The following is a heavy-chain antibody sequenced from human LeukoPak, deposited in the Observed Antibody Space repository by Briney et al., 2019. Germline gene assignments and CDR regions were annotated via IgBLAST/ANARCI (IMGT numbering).Heavy chain of an antibody. Sequence: PSETLSLTCTVSGGSISSSSYYWGWVRQPPGKGLEWIGSIYYSGSTYYNPSLKSRVTISVDTSKNQFSLKLSSVTAADTAVYYCSRVSRGSGAYLLDWGQGTLVTVSS. D-gene: IGHD4/OR15-4a*01. J-gene: IGHJ4*02. CDR1: GGSISSSSYY. V-gene: IGHV4-39*07. CDR2: IYYSGST. CDR3: SRVSRGSGAYLLD.